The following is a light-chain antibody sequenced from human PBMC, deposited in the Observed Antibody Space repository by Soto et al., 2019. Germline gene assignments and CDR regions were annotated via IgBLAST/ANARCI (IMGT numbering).Light chain of an antibody. CDR3: TSYTSSSSHYV. V-gene: IGLV2-14*01. CDR1: NSDISGYEY. J-gene: IGLJ1*01. Sequence: QSALTQPASVPGSPGQSITISCTGTNSDISGYEYVAWYQQHPGKAPKLMIYEVSNRPSGVSNRFSGSKSGNTASLTISGLQAEDEADYYCTSYTSSSSHYVFGTATKLTVL. CDR2: EVS.